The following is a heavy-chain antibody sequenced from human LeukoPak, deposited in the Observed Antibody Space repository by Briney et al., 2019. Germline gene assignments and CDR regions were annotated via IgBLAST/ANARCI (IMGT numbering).Heavy chain of an antibody. V-gene: IGHV4-59*08. D-gene: IGHD3-10*01. CDR3: ARTYKRFNYYYMDV. Sequence: SETLSLICTVSGGSISSYYWSWIRQPPGKGLEWIGYIYYSGSTNYNPSLKSRVTISVDTSKNQFSLKLSSVTAADTAVYYCARTYKRFNYYYMDVWGKGTTVTTSS. CDR2: IYYSGST. CDR1: GGSISSYY. J-gene: IGHJ6*03.